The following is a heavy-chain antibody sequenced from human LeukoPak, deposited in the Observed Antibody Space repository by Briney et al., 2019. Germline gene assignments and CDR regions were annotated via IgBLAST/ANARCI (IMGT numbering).Heavy chain of an antibody. V-gene: IGHV3-33*01. CDR1: GFTFSSYG. J-gene: IGHJ4*02. Sequence: GGSLRLSWAASGFTFSSYGMHWVRQAPGKGLEWVAVIWYDGSNKYYADSVKGRFTISRDNSKNTLYLQMNSLRAEDTAVYYCARDESITFGGVIVMLDYFDYWGQGTLVTVSS. CDR3: ARDESITFGGVIVMLDYFDY. D-gene: IGHD3-16*02. CDR2: IWYDGSNK.